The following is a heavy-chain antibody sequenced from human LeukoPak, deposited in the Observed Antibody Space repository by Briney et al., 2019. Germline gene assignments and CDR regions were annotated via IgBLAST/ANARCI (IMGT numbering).Heavy chain of an antibody. CDR2: ISSSGSTI. Sequence: PGGSLRLSCAASGFTFSSYEMNWVRQAPGKGLEWVSYISSSGSTIYYADSVKGRFTISRDNAKNTLHLQMNSLRAEDTAVYYCARDSSLRGGSYFDALDFWGQGTMVTVSS. CDR3: ARDSSLRGGSYFDALDF. CDR1: GFTFSSYE. V-gene: IGHV3-48*03. D-gene: IGHD1-26*01. J-gene: IGHJ3*01.